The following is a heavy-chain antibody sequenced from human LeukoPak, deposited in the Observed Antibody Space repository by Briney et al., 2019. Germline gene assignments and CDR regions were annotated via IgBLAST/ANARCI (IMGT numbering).Heavy chain of an antibody. CDR2: ISSTVITV. D-gene: IGHD1-20*01. CDR3: VRSVSNRNDVDY. CDR1: GFTFSDYY. V-gene: IGHV3-11*01. J-gene: IGHJ4*02. Sequence: GGSLTLTCAASGFTFSDYYMSWIRQAPGKGLEWVSYISSTVITVYYPDSVTGLFTIYRDNAKNSLYLQMSGLRAEDTAVYYCVRSVSNRNDVDYWGQGTLVTVSS.